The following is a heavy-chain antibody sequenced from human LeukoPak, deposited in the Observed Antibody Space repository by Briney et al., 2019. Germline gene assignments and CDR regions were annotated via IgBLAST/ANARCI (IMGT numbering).Heavy chain of an antibody. V-gene: IGHV4-4*07. D-gene: IGHD2-2*01. CDR2: INTSGNT. J-gene: IGHJ5*02. CDR3: AGDIVVVPAAPTNWFDP. CDR1: GGSISSYY. Sequence: PSETLSLTCTASGGSISSYYWSWIRQPARKGLEWIGRINTSGNTNYNPSLKSRVTMSVDTTKNQVSLKLSSVTAADTAVYYCAGDIVVVPAAPTNWFDPWGQGTLVTVSS.